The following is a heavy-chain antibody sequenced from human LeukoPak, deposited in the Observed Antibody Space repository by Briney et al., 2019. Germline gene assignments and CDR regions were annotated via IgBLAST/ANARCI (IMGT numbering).Heavy chain of an antibody. CDR2: ISAYDGNT. J-gene: IGHJ4*02. Sequence: ASVKVSCTTSGYTFTSYGISWVRQAPGQGLEWMGWISAYDGNTDYVQKFQGRVTMTTDTSTSTAYMELRSLRSDDTAVYYCARDRGVPRLGGRQLVFSPPFDYWGQGTLVTVSS. V-gene: IGHV1-18*01. CDR3: ARDRGVPRLGGRQLVFSPPFDY. D-gene: IGHD6-6*01. CDR1: GYTFTSYG.